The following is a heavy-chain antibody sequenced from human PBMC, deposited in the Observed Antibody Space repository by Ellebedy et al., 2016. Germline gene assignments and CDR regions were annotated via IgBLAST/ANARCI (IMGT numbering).Heavy chain of an antibody. Sequence: GGSLRLSCKGSGYSFTRSWIGWVRQMPGKVLEWMGIIYPSDSDTRSSPSFQGQVTMSADKSITTAYLQWTSLKASDTGMYYCARGGGRSGEWNDHWGQGTQVTVSS. V-gene: IGHV5-51*01. CDR2: IYPSDSDT. CDR1: GYSFTRSW. J-gene: IGHJ4*02. CDR3: ARGGGRSGEWNDH. D-gene: IGHD3-10*01.